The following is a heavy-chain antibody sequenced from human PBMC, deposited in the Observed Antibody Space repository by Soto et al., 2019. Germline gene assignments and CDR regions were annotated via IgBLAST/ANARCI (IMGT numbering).Heavy chain of an antibody. D-gene: IGHD4-17*01. CDR3: ARDRGGLYGGARDV. CDR1: GFTFSSYS. J-gene: IGHJ6*03. CDR2: ISSSSTI. Sequence: PGGSLRLSCAASGFTFSSYSINWVRQAPGKGLEWVSYISSSSTIYYADSVKGRFTISRDNAKNSLYLQMNSLRAEDTAVYYCARDRGGLYGGARDVWGKGTTVTFS. V-gene: IGHV3-48*01.